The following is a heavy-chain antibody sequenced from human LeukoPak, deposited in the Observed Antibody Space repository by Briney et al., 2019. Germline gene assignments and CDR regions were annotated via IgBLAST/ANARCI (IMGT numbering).Heavy chain of an antibody. Sequence: PGGSLRLSCAASGFTFSDYYMGWIRQAPGKGLEWVSYISSSGSTIYYADSVKGRFTISRDNAKNSLYLQMNSLRAEDTAVYYCAKQRAGISWSPDYWGRGTLVTVSS. CDR1: GFTFSDYY. D-gene: IGHD6-13*01. CDR2: ISSSGSTI. V-gene: IGHV3-11*04. J-gene: IGHJ4*02. CDR3: AKQRAGISWSPDY.